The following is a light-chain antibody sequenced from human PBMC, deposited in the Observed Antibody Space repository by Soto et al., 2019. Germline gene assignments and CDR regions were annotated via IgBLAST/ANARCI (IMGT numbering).Light chain of an antibody. V-gene: IGKV4-1*01. J-gene: IGKJ2*01. Sequence: DIVLTQSPESLAVSLGESAAINCKSSQSVLDDSNNKNYIAWYQQRPGQPPKLLLYWASTRHAGVPGRFSGSGTGTDFTLTIDSLQSEDVALYFCQQNYSIPYTFGQGTRLEIK. CDR2: WAS. CDR1: QSVLDDSNNKNY. CDR3: QQNYSIPYT.